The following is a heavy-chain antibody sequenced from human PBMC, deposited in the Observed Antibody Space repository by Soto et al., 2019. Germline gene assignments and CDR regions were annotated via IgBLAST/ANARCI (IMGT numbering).Heavy chain of an antibody. V-gene: IGHV4-39*01. J-gene: IGHJ3*02. D-gene: IGHD3-16*01. Sequence: SETLSLTCTVSGGSISSSSYYWGWIRQPPGKGLEWIGSIYYSGSTYYNPSLKSRVTISVDTSKNQFSLKLSSVTAADTAVYYCARHLGGAAGTYYAFDIWGQGTMVTVSS. CDR2: IYYSGST. CDR3: ARHLGGAAGTYYAFDI. CDR1: GGSISSSSYY.